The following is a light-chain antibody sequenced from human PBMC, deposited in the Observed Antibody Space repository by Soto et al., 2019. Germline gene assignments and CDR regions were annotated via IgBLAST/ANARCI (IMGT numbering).Light chain of an antibody. CDR2: DAS. V-gene: IGKV3-11*01. CDR1: HSADTY. J-gene: IGKJ3*01. Sequence: EIVLTQSPATLSLSPGERTTLSCRASHSADTYLAWYQHKPGQAPRLLIHDASIRATGVPARFSGSGSGTDFTLTISSLEPEDIAVYYCQHRYGFTFGPGTKVDIK. CDR3: QHRYGFT.